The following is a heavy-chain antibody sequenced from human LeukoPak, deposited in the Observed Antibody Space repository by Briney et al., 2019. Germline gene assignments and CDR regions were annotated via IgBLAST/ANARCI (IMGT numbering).Heavy chain of an antibody. CDR3: ARGQAKADY. Sequence: PSETLSLTCAVYGGSFSGYYWSWIRQPPGKGLEWIGEINHSGSTNYNPSLKSRVTISVDTSENQFSLKLSSVTAADTAVYYCARGQAKADYWGQGTLVTVSS. CDR1: GGSFSGYY. CDR2: INHSGST. J-gene: IGHJ4*02. V-gene: IGHV4-34*01.